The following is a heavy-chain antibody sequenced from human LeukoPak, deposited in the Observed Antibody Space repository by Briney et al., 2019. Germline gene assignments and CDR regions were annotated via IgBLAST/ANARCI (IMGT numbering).Heavy chain of an antibody. Sequence: SVKVSCKASGGTFSSYAISWVRQAPGQGLEWMRRIIPILGIANYAQKFQGRVTITADKSTSTAYMELSSLRSEDTAVYYCASHTPYYDSSGYYFDYWGQGTLVTVSS. CDR2: IIPILGIA. J-gene: IGHJ4*02. D-gene: IGHD3-22*01. V-gene: IGHV1-69*04. CDR1: GGTFSSYA. CDR3: ASHTPYYDSSGYYFDY.